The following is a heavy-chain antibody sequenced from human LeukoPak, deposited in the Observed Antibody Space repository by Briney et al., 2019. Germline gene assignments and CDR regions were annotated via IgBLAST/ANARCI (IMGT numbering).Heavy chain of an antibody. V-gene: IGHV3-74*01. CDR2: VSPDGNLA. J-gene: IGHJ4*02. CDR1: WFTLSSSW. CDR3: ARDLSFSPDH. Sequence: PGGSPRPLRSGSWFTLSSSWMQWVRQAPGEGPVWVAHVSPDGNLANYADSVKGRFIISRDNAKNTLFLQMNSLRAEDTAVYYCARDLSFSPDHWGQGTLVTVSS.